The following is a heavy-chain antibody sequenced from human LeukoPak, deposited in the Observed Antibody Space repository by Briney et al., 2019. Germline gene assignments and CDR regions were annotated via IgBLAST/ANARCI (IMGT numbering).Heavy chain of an antibody. V-gene: IGHV4-39*01. J-gene: IGHJ4*02. CDR3: ARHEDRNWYFDH. Sequence: SETLSLTGTVSGGSISSSYYYWGWIRQPPGKGLEWIGTIYYSGSTYYNPSLKSRVTISVDTSKNQFSLKLSSVTAPDTAVYYCARHEDRNWYFDHWGQGTLVTVSS. CDR1: GGSISSSYYY. CDR2: IYYSGST. D-gene: IGHD1-1*01.